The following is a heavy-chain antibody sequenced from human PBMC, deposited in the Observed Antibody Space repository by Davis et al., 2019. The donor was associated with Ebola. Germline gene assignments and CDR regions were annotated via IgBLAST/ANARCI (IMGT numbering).Heavy chain of an antibody. J-gene: IGHJ4*02. CDR3: ARDAFSLSRYDTEDH. V-gene: IGHV3-69-1*01. D-gene: IGHD3-9*01. CDR2: INSGDTT. CDR1: RFTFSNYA. Sequence: GESLKISCAASRFTFSNYAMAWVRQAPGKGLEWVSGINSGDTTYYVDSVKGRFTISRDNARDSLYLQMDSLRVEDTAIYYCARDAFSLSRYDTEDHWGQGTLVTVSS.